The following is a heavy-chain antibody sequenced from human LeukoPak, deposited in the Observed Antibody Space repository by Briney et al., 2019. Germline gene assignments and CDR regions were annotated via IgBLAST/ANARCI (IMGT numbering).Heavy chain of an antibody. CDR3: ARSNWYYYYMDV. V-gene: IGHV4-4*09. D-gene: IGHD5-24*01. J-gene: IGHJ6*03. CDR2: IYTSGST. Sequence: SETLSLPCTVSGGSISSYYWSWIRQPPGKGLEWIGYIYTSGSTNYNPSLKSRVTISVDTSKNQFSLKLSSVTAADTAVYYYARSNWYYYYMDVWGKGTTVTVSS. CDR1: GGSISSYY.